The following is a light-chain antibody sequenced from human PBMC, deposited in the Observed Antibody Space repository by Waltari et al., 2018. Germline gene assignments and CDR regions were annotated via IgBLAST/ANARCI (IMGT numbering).Light chain of an antibody. V-gene: IGKV3-20*01. CDR2: GAS. Sequence: EIVLTQSPGTLSLSPGERVTLPCRASQSVGRSLAWYQQKPGQAPRLLIYGASSRATGIPDRFSGSGSRTDFSLTISRLAPDDLSVYYCQHYVRLPVTFGQGTKVEI. J-gene: IGKJ1*01. CDR3: QHYVRLPVT. CDR1: QSVGRS.